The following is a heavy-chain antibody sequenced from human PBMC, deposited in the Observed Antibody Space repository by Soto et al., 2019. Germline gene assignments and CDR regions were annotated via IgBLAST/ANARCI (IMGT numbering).Heavy chain of an antibody. V-gene: IGHV4-39*01. Sequence: PSETLSLTCTVSGGSVSSRNYYGGWIRQPPGKGLEWIGSLFYSGSTYYNPSLKSRVTISVDTSKNQFSLKLSSVTAADTAVYYCARHYGPPGDFYESSGLFDSWGQGTLVTVSS. CDR1: GGSVSSRNYY. D-gene: IGHD3-22*01. CDR2: LFYSGST. J-gene: IGHJ4*02. CDR3: ARHYGPPGDFYESSGLFDS.